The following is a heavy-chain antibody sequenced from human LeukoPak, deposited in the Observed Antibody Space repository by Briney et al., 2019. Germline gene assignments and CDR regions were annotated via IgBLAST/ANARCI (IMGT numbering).Heavy chain of an antibody. V-gene: IGHV4-34*01. CDR2: INHSGST. CDR1: GGSFSGYY. D-gene: IGHD4-17*01. Sequence: PSETLSLTCAVYGGSFSGYYWSWIRQPPGKGLEWIGEINHSGSTNYSPSLKSRVTISVDTSKNQFSLELSSVTAADTAVYYCARGDYGDYAFGLGLWGQGTLVTVSS. J-gene: IGHJ4*02. CDR3: ARGDYGDYAFGLGL.